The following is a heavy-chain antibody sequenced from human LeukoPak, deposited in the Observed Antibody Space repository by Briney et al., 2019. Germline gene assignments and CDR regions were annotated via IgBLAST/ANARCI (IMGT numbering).Heavy chain of an antibody. CDR1: GGSFSGYY. D-gene: IGHD3-22*01. V-gene: IGHV4-34*01. CDR3: ASQKRVNYYDSSGYYRSRDY. CDR2: INHSGST. J-gene: IGHJ4*02. Sequence: SETLSLTCAVYGGSFSGYYWSWIRQPPGKGLEWIGQINHSGSTNYNPSLKSRVTISVDTSKNQFSLKLSSVTAADTAVYYCASQKRVNYYDSSGYYRSRDYWGQGTLVTLSS.